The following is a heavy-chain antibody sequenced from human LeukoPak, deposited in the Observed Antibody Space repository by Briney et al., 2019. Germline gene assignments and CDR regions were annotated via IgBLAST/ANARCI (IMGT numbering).Heavy chain of an antibody. Sequence: ASVKVSCKASGCTFTGYYMHWVRQAPGQGLEWMGWINPNSGGTNYAQKFQGRVTMTRDTSIGTAYMELSRLRSDDTAVYYCARVPIVGAEDDYWGQGTLVTVSS. CDR2: INPNSGGT. D-gene: IGHD1-26*01. J-gene: IGHJ4*02. CDR3: ARVPIVGAEDDY. V-gene: IGHV1-2*02. CDR1: GCTFTGYY.